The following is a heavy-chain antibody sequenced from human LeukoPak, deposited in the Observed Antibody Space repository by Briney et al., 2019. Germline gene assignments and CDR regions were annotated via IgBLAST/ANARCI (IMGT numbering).Heavy chain of an antibody. CDR1: GFTFSSYA. D-gene: IGHD3-9*01. J-gene: IGHJ4*02. V-gene: IGHV3-23*01. Sequence: PGGSLRLSCATSGFTFSSYAMSWVRQAPGKGLEWVSGIGASGGSTYYADSVKGRFTISRDNSKNTLSLQMNSLRTEDTAVYYCAKAEGYDTLTGLDYWGQGTLVTVSS. CDR3: AKAEGYDTLTGLDY. CDR2: IGASGGST.